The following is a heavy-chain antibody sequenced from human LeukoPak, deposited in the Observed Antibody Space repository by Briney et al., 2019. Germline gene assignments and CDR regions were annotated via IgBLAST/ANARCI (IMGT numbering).Heavy chain of an antibody. CDR1: GFTFSSYS. CDR2: ISSSSSTI. CDR3: ARLNYFTAMDTNFDY. D-gene: IGHD5-18*01. J-gene: IGHJ4*02. Sequence: GGSLRLSCAASGFTFSSYSMNWVRQAPGKGLEWVSYISSSSSTIYYADSVKGRFTISRDNAKNSLYLQMNSLRAEDTAVYYCARLNYFTAMDTNFDYWGQGTLVIVSS. V-gene: IGHV3-48*04.